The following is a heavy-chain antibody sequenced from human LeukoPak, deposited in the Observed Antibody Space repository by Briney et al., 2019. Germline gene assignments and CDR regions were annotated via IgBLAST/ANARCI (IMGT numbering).Heavy chain of an antibody. CDR1: GFTFSSYA. CDR3: AKAYRYYYDSSGYYYQDAFDI. V-gene: IGHV3-23*01. Sequence: GGSLRLSCAASGFTFSSYAMSWVRQAPRKGLEWVSAISGSGGSTYYADSVKGRFTISRDNSKNTLYLQMNSLRAEDTAVYYCAKAYRYYYDSSGYYYQDAFDIWAQGTMVTVSS. J-gene: IGHJ3*02. CDR2: ISGSGGST. D-gene: IGHD3-22*01.